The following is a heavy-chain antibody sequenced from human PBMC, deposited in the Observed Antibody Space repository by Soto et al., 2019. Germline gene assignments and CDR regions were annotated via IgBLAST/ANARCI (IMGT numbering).Heavy chain of an antibody. Sequence: ASVKVSCKASGYTFTGYYMHWVRQAPGQGLEWMGWINPNSGGTNYAQKFQGWVTMTRDTSISTAYMELSRLRSDDTAVYYCARVSLREVRGVIFDLYYWGQGTLVTVSS. D-gene: IGHD3-10*01. CDR3: ARVSLREVRGVIFDLYY. V-gene: IGHV1-2*04. J-gene: IGHJ4*02. CDR2: INPNSGGT. CDR1: GYTFTGYY.